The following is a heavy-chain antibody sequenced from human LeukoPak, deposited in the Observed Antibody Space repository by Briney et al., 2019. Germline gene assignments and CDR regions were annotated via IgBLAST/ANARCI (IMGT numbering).Heavy chain of an antibody. D-gene: IGHD1-26*01. CDR1: GVSISNYY. Sequence: SETLSLTCSVSGVSISNYYWSWIRQSPGRELEWIGHLHYSGSSSYNPSLRSRVTTSVDMSKNQFSLRLTSVTAADTAVYYCARNRPIMGITDASDVWGQGTMVTVSS. CDR3: ARNRPIMGITDASDV. V-gene: IGHV4-59*01. J-gene: IGHJ3*01. CDR2: LHYSGSS.